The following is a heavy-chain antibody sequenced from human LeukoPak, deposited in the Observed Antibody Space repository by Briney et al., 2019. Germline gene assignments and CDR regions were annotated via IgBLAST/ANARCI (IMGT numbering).Heavy chain of an antibody. D-gene: IGHD5-24*01. CDR2: IIPIFGTV. CDR1: GGTFSSYA. Sequence: ASVKVSCTGSGGTFSSYAISWVRQGPGQGLEWMGGIIPIFGTVNYAQKFQGRVTITADESTSTAYMELSSLISADTAVYYCARESGDGYVDYWGQGTLVTVSS. CDR3: ARESGDGYVDY. J-gene: IGHJ4*02. V-gene: IGHV1-69*13.